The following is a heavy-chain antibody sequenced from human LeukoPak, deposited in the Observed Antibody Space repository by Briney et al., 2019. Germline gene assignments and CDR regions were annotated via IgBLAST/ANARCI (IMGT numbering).Heavy chain of an antibody. CDR2: ISYAGTNK. D-gene: IGHD4-17*01. Sequence: PGGSLRLSCAASGFTFSNYAMHWVRQAPGKGLEWVAVISYAGTNKNYADSVKGRFTISRDNAKNSLYLQMNSLRAEDTALCYCARGRLRGYYYYYYMDVWGKGTTVTVSS. CDR1: GFTFSNYA. J-gene: IGHJ6*03. V-gene: IGHV3-30*04. CDR3: ARGRLRGYYYYYYMDV.